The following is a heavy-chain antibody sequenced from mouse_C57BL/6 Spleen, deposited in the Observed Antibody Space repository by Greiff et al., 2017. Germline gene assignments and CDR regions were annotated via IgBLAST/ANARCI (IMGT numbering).Heavy chain of an antibody. CDR3: ASVCYDDWDFDV. V-gene: IGHV7-3*01. D-gene: IGHD2-3*01. CDR1: GFTFTDYY. J-gene: IGHJ1*03. CDR2: IRNKANGYTT. Sequence: EVKLVESGGGLVQPGGSLSLSCAASGFTFTDYYMSWVRQPPGKALEWLGFIRNKANGYTTEYSASVKGRFTISRDNSQSILYLQRNALRAEDSDTYYCASVCYDDWDFDVWGTGTTVTVSS.